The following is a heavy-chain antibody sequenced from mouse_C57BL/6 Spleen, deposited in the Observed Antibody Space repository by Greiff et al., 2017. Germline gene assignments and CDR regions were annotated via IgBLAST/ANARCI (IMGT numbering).Heavy chain of an antibody. CDR1: GYTFTSYG. CDR2: IYPRSGNT. D-gene: IGHD3-2*02. Sequence: QVQLKESGAELVRPGASVKLSCKASGYTFTSYGISWVKQRTGQGLEWIGEIYPRSGNTYYNEKFKGKATLTVDKSSSTAYMELRSLTSEDSAVYIFATRDSSGYLYYYAMDYWGQGTSVTVSS. J-gene: IGHJ4*01. CDR3: ATRDSSGYLYYYAMDY. V-gene: IGHV1-81*01.